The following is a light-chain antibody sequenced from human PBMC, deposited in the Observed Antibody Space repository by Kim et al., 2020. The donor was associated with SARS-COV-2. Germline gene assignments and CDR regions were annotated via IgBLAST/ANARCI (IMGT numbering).Light chain of an antibody. CDR3: NSRDSSGNHWV. Sequence: ALGQTCRIKCQGDSLRSYYASWYQQKPGQDPVLVIYGKNNRPSGIPDRFSGSSSGNTASLTITGAQAEDEADYYCNSRDSSGNHWVFGGGTQLTVL. CDR1: SLRSYY. V-gene: IGLV3-19*01. J-gene: IGLJ3*02. CDR2: GKN.